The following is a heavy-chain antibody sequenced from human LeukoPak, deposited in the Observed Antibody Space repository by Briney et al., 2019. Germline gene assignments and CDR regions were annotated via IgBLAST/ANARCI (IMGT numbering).Heavy chain of an antibody. CDR1: GFTFRSYG. J-gene: IGHJ6*04. V-gene: IGHV3-23*01. Sequence: GGSLRLSCAASGFTFRSYGMNWVRQAPGKGLEWVSAISGGGVTTYYADSVKGRFTISRDNSKNTLYLQMNSLTGEDTAVFYCAKGTDGGLCSGGSCALMDVWGKGTTVIISS. CDR3: AKGTDGGLCSGGSCALMDV. CDR2: ISGGGVTT. D-gene: IGHD2-15*01.